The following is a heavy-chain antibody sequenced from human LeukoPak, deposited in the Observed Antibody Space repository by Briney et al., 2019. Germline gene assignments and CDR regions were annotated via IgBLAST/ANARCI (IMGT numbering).Heavy chain of an antibody. Sequence: GGSLRLSCAASGFTFSSYWMHWVRQVPGKGLVWVSRINSDGSRTNYADSVKGRFTISRDNAKNTLYLQMNSLRAEDTAVYYCAREGGVTDDAFDIWGQGTMVTVSS. CDR1: GFTFSSYW. J-gene: IGHJ3*02. V-gene: IGHV3-74*01. D-gene: IGHD3-16*01. CDR2: INSDGSRT. CDR3: AREGGVTDDAFDI.